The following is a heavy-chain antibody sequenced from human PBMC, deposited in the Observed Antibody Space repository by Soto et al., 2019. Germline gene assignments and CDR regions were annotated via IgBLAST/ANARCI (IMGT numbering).Heavy chain of an antibody. V-gene: IGHV3-23*01. J-gene: IGHJ2*01. CDR2: ISSSAGST. Sequence: EVQLLESGGGLVQPGGSLRLSCAASGFTFSSYAMAWVRQAPGKGLEWVSGISSSAGSTSYADSVKGRFTISRDNSKNTLYLQMDSLRAEDTAVYCCAKPVAGYWYFDLWGRGNLVTVS. CDR1: GFTFSSYA. D-gene: IGHD6-19*01. CDR3: AKPVAGYWYFDL.